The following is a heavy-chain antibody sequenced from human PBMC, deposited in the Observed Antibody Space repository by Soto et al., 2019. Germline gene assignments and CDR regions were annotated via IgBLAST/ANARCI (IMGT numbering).Heavy chain of an antibody. J-gene: IGHJ3*01. CDR3: TKGGRGADPEGRAFHV. V-gene: IGHV3-23*01. Sequence: GGSLRLSCAASGFTFNNFAMRWVRQAPGKGLEWVSAISGSGGTTLYADSVKGRFTISRDNSNNMVYLQMNSLKADDTALYYCTKGGRGADPEGRAFHVWGQGTMVTVSS. CDR1: GFTFNNFA. CDR2: ISGSGGTT. D-gene: IGHD3-16*01.